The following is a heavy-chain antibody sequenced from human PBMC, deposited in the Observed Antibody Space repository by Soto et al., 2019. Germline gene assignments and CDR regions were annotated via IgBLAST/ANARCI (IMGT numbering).Heavy chain of an antibody. Sequence: SVKVSCKASGGTFSSYAISWVRQAPGQGLEWMGGIIPIFGTANYAQKFQGRVTITADESTSTAYMELSSLRSEDTAVYYCARVGGSYFRPRNWFDHWGQGTLVTVSS. CDR3: ARVGGSYFRPRNWFDH. V-gene: IGHV1-69*13. D-gene: IGHD1-26*01. CDR2: IIPIFGTA. J-gene: IGHJ5*02. CDR1: GGTFSSYA.